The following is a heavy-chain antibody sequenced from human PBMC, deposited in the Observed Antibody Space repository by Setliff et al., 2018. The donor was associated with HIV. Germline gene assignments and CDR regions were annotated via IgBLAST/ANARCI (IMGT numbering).Heavy chain of an antibody. D-gene: IGHD6-13*01. J-gene: IGHJ4*02. V-gene: IGHV3-48*01. CDR3: ARSRAAGFDY. CDR2: IGKAGTK. CDR1: GFSFSNYH. Sequence: GGSLRLSCAASGFSFSNYHMHWVRQAPGRGLEWVSFIGKAGTKYYTDSVKGRFTISRDNAKNSLYLQMNSLRAEDTAIYYCARSRAAGFDYWGRGTLVTVSS.